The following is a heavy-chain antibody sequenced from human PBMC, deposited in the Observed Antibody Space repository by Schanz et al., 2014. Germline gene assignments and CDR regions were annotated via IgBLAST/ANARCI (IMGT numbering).Heavy chain of an antibody. V-gene: IGHV3-23*01. Sequence: EVQLLESGGALVQPGGSLRLSCSASGFTFSTYAMSWVRQAPGKGLEWVSAINGNGGITYYADPVKGRFTISRDNSKNTLYLQMKSLRVEDTAVYYCARDSGSHCLVDYWGQGTLVTVSS. D-gene: IGHD1-26*01. CDR1: GFTFSTYA. CDR3: ARDSGSHCLVDY. J-gene: IGHJ4*02. CDR2: INGNGGIT.